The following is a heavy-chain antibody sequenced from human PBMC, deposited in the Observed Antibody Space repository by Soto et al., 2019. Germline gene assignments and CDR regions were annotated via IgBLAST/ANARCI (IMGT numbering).Heavy chain of an antibody. D-gene: IGHD6-13*01. Sequence: QVQLVESGGGVVQPGRSLRLSCAASGFTFSSYGMHWVRQAPGKGLEWVAVIWYDGSNKYYADSVKGRFTISRDNSKNTLYLQMNSLRAEDTAVYYCARDISPGSWSSHYYYGMDVWGQGTTVTVSS. J-gene: IGHJ6*02. V-gene: IGHV3-33*01. CDR2: IWYDGSNK. CDR3: ARDISPGSWSSHYYYGMDV. CDR1: GFTFSSYG.